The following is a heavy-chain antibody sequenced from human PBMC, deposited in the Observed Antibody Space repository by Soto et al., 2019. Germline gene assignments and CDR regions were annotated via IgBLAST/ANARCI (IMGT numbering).Heavy chain of an antibody. CDR2: INAGNGNT. Sequence: ASVKVSCKASGYGFTSYAMHWGRQAPRQRLEWMGWINAGNGNTKYSQKFQGRVTITRDTSASTAYMELSSLRSEDTAVYYCARVRSVAARQYFYGMDVWGQGTTVTVSS. CDR3: ARVRSVAARQYFYGMDV. V-gene: IGHV1-3*01. CDR1: GYGFTSYA. J-gene: IGHJ6*02. D-gene: IGHD6-6*01.